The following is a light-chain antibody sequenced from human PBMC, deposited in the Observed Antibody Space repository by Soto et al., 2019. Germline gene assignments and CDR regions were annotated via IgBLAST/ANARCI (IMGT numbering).Light chain of an antibody. Sequence: DIVMTQSPDSLAVSLGERATINCKSSQSVLSSSNNENYLAWYQQKPGQPPKLLIYWASTPESGVPDRFSGSGSWTDFTLTISSLQAEDVAVYYCQQYYSTPRTFGQGTKVQIK. V-gene: IGKV4-1*01. CDR2: WAS. CDR1: QSVLSSSNNENY. J-gene: IGKJ1*01. CDR3: QQYYSTPRT.